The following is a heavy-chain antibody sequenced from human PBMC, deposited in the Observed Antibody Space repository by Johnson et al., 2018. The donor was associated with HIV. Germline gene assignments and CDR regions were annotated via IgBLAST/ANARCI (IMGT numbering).Heavy chain of an antibody. CDR3: TTSYSSGWYGANDAFDI. J-gene: IGHJ3*02. D-gene: IGHD6-19*01. Sequence: VLLVESGGGLVKPGGSLRLSCVASGFTFSSAWMGWVRQAPGKGLEWVGRIKSKTDGGTTDYAAPVKGRFTISRDDSKNTLYLQMNSLKTEDTAVYYCTTSYSSGWYGANDAFDIWGQVTMVTVSS. CDR1: GFTFSSAW. CDR2: IKSKTDGGTT. V-gene: IGHV3-15*01.